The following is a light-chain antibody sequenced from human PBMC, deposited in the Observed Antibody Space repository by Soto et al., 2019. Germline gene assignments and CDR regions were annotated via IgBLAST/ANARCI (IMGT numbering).Light chain of an antibody. CDR3: AAWDDSLCSYV. CDR1: NSNIGTNT. J-gene: IGLJ1*01. Sequence: QSVLTQPRSASATPGQSVTISCSGSNSNIGTNTVNWYQRLPGTAPRLLIYTNNQRPSGLPQRFSGSKPGTSASLAICGLQCEDGADDYCAAWDDSLCSYVFGKGTKVTVL. CDR2: TNN. V-gene: IGLV1-44*01.